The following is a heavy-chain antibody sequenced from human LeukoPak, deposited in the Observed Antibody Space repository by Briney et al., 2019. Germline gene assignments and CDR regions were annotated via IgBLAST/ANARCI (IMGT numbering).Heavy chain of an antibody. CDR3: ARYITGPDKPYLDY. D-gene: IGHD1-14*01. CDR2: IKSKIDGGTT. J-gene: IGHJ4*02. CDR1: GFSFTGAW. V-gene: IGHV3-15*01. Sequence: GGSLRLSCAASGFSFTGAWMNWVRQAPGKGLEWVGRIKSKIDGGTTDYSAPVKGRFTISRDDSESTLYLQMNSLDTEDTAIYYCARYITGPDKPYLDYWRQGTLVTVSS.